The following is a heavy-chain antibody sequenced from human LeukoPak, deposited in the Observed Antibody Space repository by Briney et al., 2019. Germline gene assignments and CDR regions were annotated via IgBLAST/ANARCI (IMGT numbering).Heavy chain of an antibody. V-gene: IGHV3-30*04. CDR1: GFTFSSYA. CDR3: ARDIRRSVVPAAIDY. J-gene: IGHJ4*02. D-gene: IGHD2-2*01. CDR2: ISHDGSNK. Sequence: PGGSLRLSCAASGFTFSSYAMHWVRQAPGKGLEWVAVISHDGSNKYYADSVKGRFTISRDNSKNTLYLQMNSLRAEDTAVYYCARDIRRSVVPAAIDYWGQGTLVTVSS.